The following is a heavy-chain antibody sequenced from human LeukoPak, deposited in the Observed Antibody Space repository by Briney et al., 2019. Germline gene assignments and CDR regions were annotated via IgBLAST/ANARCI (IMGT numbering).Heavy chain of an antibody. Sequence: PGGSLRLSCAASGFAFAYFWMTWVRQAPGKGLEWVANIKEDGSEKYYVDSVKGRFTISRDNAKNTLYLQMNSLRAEDTAVYYCARDRGVVGQFDPWGQGTLVTVSS. CDR1: GFAFAYFW. V-gene: IGHV3-7*04. CDR3: ARDRGVVGQFDP. CDR2: IKEDGSEK. D-gene: IGHD3-10*01. J-gene: IGHJ5*02.